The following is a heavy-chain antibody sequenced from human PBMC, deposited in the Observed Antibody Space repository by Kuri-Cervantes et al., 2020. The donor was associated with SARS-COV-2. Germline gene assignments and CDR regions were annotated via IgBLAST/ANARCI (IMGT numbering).Heavy chain of an antibody. Sequence: SGPTLVKPTQTLTLTCTFSGFSLNTSGMCVSWIRQPPGKALEWLARIDWDDDKYYSTSPRTRLTISKDTSKNQVVLTMTNMDPVDTATYYCAHLGHIGYYYYYMDVWGKGTTVTVSS. CDR1: GFSLNTSGMC. V-gene: IGHV2-70*12. D-gene: IGHD7-27*01. CDR2: IDWDDDK. CDR3: AHLGHIGYYYYYMDV. J-gene: IGHJ6*03.